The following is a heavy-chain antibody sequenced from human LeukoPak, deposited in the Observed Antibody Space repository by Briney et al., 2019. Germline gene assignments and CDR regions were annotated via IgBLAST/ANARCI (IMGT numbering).Heavy chain of an antibody. J-gene: IGHJ4*02. D-gene: IGHD5-12*01. CDR1: GFTFSSDA. V-gene: IGHV3-23*01. CDR2: ISGSGGST. Sequence: GGSLRLSCAASGFTFSSDAMRWVRQAPGKGLEWVSAISGSGGSTYYADSVKGRFTISRDNSKNTLYLQMNSLRAEDTAVYYCAKGKRGYSGKYYFDYWGQGTLVTVSS. CDR3: AKGKRGYSGKYYFDY.